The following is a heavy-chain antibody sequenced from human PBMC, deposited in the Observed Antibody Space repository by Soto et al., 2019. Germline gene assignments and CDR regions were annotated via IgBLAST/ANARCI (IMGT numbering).Heavy chain of an antibody. J-gene: IGHJ4*02. D-gene: IGHD6-19*01. CDR2: IYYSGST. V-gene: IGHV4-59*01. Sequence: QVQLQESGPGLVKPSETLSLTCTVSGGSISSYYWSWIRQPPGKGLEWIGYIYYSGSTNYNPSLTSRVPLSVDTSKTQFSLKLSSVTAADTAVYYCARLVTQWLVVDYWGQGTLVTVSS. CDR1: GGSISSYY. CDR3: ARLVTQWLVVDY.